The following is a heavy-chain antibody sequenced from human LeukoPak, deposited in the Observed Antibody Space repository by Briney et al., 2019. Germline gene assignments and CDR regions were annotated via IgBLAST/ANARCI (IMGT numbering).Heavy chain of an antibody. CDR2: LSYDGINK. D-gene: IGHD4-23*01. V-gene: IGHV3-30*01. J-gene: IGHJ4*02. Sequence: VXVLSYDGINKYYADSVKGRFTISRDNSKNTLYLQMNSLRAEDTAVYYCARDLDYGGNSGLDYWGQGTLVTVSS. CDR3: ARDLDYGGNSGLDY.